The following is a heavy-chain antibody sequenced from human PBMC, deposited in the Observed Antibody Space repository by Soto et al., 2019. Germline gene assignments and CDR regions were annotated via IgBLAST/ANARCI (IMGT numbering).Heavy chain of an antibody. CDR2: IYTSGLT. CDR1: EFTVSGNY. Sequence: EVQLVESGGGLVQPGGSLRLSCAASEFTVSGNYMSWVRQAPGKGLEWVSIIYTSGLTYYADSVKGRFIISRDNSKNILYPQMNSLRVEDTAVYYCAGQTSTKVFDYWGQGTLVTVSS. V-gene: IGHV3-66*04. J-gene: IGHJ4*02. CDR3: AGQTSTKVFDY.